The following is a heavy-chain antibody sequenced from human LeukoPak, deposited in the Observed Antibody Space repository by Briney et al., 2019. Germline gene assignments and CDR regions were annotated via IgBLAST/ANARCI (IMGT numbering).Heavy chain of an antibody. V-gene: IGHV1-69*04. J-gene: IGHJ4*02. CDR2: IIPILGIA. CDR3: ARVVAVAGYDY. D-gene: IGHD6-19*01. CDR1: GGTFSSYA. Sequence: SVKVSCKASGGTFSSYAISWVRQAPGQGLEWMGRIIPILGIANYAQKFQGRVTITADKSTSTAYMELSSLRSEDTAVYYCARVVAVAGYDYWGQGTLVTVSS.